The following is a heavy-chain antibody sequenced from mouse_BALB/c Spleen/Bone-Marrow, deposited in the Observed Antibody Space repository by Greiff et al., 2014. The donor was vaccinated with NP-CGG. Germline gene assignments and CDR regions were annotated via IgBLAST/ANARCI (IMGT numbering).Heavy chain of an antibody. CDR1: GFTFSDYY. V-gene: IGHV5-4*02. CDR3: ARDYDYAMDY. D-gene: IGHD2-12*01. Sequence: EVKLMESGGGLVKPGGSLKLSCAASGFTFSDYYMYWVRQTPEKRLEWVATISDGSSYTYYPDSVKGRFTISRDNAKNNLYLQMSSLKSEDTAMYYCARDYDYAMDYWGQGTSVTVSS. J-gene: IGHJ4*01. CDR2: ISDGSSYT.